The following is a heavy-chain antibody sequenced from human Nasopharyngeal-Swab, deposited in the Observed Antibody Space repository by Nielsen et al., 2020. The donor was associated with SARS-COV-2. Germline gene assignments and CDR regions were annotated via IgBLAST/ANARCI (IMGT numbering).Heavy chain of an antibody. J-gene: IGHJ4*02. CDR2: ISYDGSNK. D-gene: IGHD6-13*01. CDR1: GFTFSSYA. V-gene: IGHV3-30*04. Sequence: GGPLRLSCAASGFTFSSYAMHWVRQAPGKGLEWVAVISYDGSNKHYADSVKGRFTISRDNSKNTLYLQMNSLRAEDTAVYYCARAEVAAAYFDYWGQGTLVTVSS. CDR3: ARAEVAAAYFDY.